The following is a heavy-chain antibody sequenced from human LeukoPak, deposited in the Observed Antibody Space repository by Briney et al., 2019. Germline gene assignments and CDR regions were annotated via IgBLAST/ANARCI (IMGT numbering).Heavy chain of an antibody. J-gene: IGHJ2*01. Sequence: PGRSLRLSCAASGFTFSSYAMHWVRQAPGKGLEWVAVISYDGSNKYYADSVKGRFTISRDNSKNTLYLQMNSLRAEDTAVYYCARDNTWSLGYFDLWGRGTLVTVSS. CDR1: GFTFSSYA. V-gene: IGHV3-30-3*01. D-gene: IGHD2-15*01. CDR3: ARDNTWSLGYFDL. CDR2: ISYDGSNK.